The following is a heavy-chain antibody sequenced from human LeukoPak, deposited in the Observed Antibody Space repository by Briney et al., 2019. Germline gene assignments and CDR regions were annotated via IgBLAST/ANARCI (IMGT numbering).Heavy chain of an antibody. CDR2: ISGSGGST. J-gene: IGHJ6*03. V-gene: IGHV3-23*01. CDR1: GFTFSSYG. CDR3: AKVAGNLYYYYYYMDV. D-gene: IGHD3-10*01. Sequence: GGSLRLSCAASGFTFSSYGMHWVRQAPGKGLEWVSAISGSGGSTYYADSVKGRFTISRDNSKNTLYLQMNSLRAEDTAVYYCAKVAGNLYYYYYYMDVWGKGTTVTVSS.